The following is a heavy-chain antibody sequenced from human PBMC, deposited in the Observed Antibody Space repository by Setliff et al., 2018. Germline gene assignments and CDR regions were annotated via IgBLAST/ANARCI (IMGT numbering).Heavy chain of an antibody. CDR1: GDSIARSYLY. D-gene: IGHD2-2*01. CDR2: MYYSGKT. J-gene: IGHJ5*02. V-gene: IGHV4-39*02. Sequence: PSETLSLTCTVSGDSIARSYLYWGWIRQPPGKGLEWIATMYYSGKTFYIPSLQNRVTISADTSTNQLSLKLSSVTAADTAVYYCARDQGYCGSASCYALLWFDPWGQGTLVTVSS. CDR3: ARDQGYCGSASCYALLWFDP.